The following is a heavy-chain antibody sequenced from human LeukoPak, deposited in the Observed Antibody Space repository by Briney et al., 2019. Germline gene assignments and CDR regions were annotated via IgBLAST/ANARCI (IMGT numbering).Heavy chain of an antibody. D-gene: IGHD3-3*01. J-gene: IGHJ6*03. CDR2: IYYSGST. V-gene: IGHV4-30-4*08. CDR1: GGSISSGDYY. CDR3: ASMPYDFWSGYGYYYMDV. Sequence: SETLSLTCTVSGGSISSGDYYWSWIRQPPRKGLEWIGYIYYSGSTYYNPSLKSRVTISVDTSKNQFSLKLSSVTAADTAVYYCASMPYDFWSGYGYYYMDVWGKGTTVTVSS.